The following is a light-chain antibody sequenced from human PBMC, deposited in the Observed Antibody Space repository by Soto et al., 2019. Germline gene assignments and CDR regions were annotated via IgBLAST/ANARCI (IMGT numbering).Light chain of an antibody. J-gene: IGLJ2*01. Sequence: QSVLTQPPSASGTPGQRVTISCSGSGSNIGINAVNWYQHLPGTAPKVLIYSNNQRPSGVPDRFSGSKSGTSASLAISGLRSEDEADYYCAAWDESLNGVVFGGGTKLTVL. CDR1: GSNIGINA. CDR3: AAWDESLNGVV. CDR2: SNN. V-gene: IGLV1-44*01.